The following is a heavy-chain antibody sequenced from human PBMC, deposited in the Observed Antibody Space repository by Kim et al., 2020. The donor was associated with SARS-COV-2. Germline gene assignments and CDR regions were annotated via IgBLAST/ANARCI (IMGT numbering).Heavy chain of an antibody. J-gene: IGHJ6*03. D-gene: IGHD6-6*01. V-gene: IGHV4-34*01. CDR3: ARANSPLSRRDYYYMDV. Sequence: SETLSLTCAVYGGSFSGYYWSWIRQPPGKGLEWIGEINHSGSTNYNPSLKSRVTISVDTSKNQFSLKLSSVTAADTAVYYCARANSPLSRRDYYYMDVWGKGTTVTVSS. CDR1: GGSFSGYY. CDR2: INHSGST.